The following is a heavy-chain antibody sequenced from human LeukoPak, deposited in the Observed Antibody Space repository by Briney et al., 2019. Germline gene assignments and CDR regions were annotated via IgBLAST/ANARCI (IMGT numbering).Heavy chain of an antibody. J-gene: IGHJ3*02. Sequence: GGSLRLSCAASGFTFNSYEMNWVRQAPGKGLEWVSYISSSGSTIYYADSVKGRFTISRDNAKNSLYLQMNSLRAEDTAVYYCARDLSPEAFDIWGQGTMVTVSS. D-gene: IGHD1-14*01. CDR1: GFTFNSYE. V-gene: IGHV3-48*03. CDR2: ISSSGSTI. CDR3: ARDLSPEAFDI.